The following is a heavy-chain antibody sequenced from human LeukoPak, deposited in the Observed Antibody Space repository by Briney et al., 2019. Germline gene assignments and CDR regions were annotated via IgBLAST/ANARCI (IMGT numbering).Heavy chain of an antibody. Sequence: SETLSLTCAVYGGSFSGSYWGWIRQPPGKGLEWIGEINHSGSTNYNPSLKSRVTISVDTSKNQFSLKLSSVTAADTAVYYCARAPGDGSSTVSWFDPWGQGALVTVSS. CDR2: INHSGST. V-gene: IGHV4-34*01. CDR1: GGSFSGSY. D-gene: IGHD6-6*01. CDR3: ARAPGDGSSTVSWFDP. J-gene: IGHJ5*02.